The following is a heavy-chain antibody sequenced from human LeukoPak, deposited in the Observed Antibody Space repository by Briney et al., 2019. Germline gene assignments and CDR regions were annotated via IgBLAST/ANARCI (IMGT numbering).Heavy chain of an antibody. D-gene: IGHD6-19*01. Sequence: PGGSLRLSCAASGFTFSSYSMNWVRQAPGKGLEWVSSISSSSSYIYYADSVKGRFTISRDNAKNSLYLQMNSLRAEDTAVYYCARVAVAAYPSCFDYRGQGTLVTVSS. CDR2: ISSSSSYI. CDR1: GFTFSSYS. J-gene: IGHJ4*02. V-gene: IGHV3-21*01. CDR3: ARVAVAAYPSCFDY.